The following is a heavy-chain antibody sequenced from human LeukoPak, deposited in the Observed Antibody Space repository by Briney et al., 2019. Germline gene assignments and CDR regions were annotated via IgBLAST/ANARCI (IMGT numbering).Heavy chain of an antibody. V-gene: IGHV3-23*01. D-gene: IGHD3-16*02. CDR1: GFTFSSYA. CDR3: TRDRNIMIAFGGIIPKDY. J-gene: IGHJ4*02. Sequence: GGSLRLSCAASGFTFSSYAMNWVRQAPGKGLEWVSAISGSGGSTYYADSVKGRFTISRDNSKNTLYLQMNSLRAEDTAVYYCTRDRNIMIAFGGIIPKDYWGQGTLVTVSS. CDR2: ISGSGGST.